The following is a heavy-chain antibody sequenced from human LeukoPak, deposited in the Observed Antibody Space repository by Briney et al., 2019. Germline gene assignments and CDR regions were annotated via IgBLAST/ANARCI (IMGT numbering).Heavy chain of an antibody. Sequence: PGRSLRLSCAASGFTFSSYAIHWVRQAPGKGLEWVATIWYDGSKTYYAESVKGRFTISRDNSNNMAYLQMSSLRVEDTAVYYCAKEVGPDLGTWGQGTLVTVSS. CDR1: GFTFSSYA. J-gene: IGHJ4*02. CDR2: IWYDGSKT. D-gene: IGHD1-26*01. V-gene: IGHV3-33*06. CDR3: AKEVGPDLGT.